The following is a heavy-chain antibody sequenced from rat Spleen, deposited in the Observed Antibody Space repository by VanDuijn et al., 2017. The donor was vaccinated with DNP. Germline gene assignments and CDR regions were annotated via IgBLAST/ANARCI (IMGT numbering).Heavy chain of an antibody. V-gene: IGHV5S13*01. D-gene: IGHD1-1*01. CDR1: GFTFSDYA. Sequence: EVQLVESGGGLVQPGRSLKLSCTASGFTFSDYAMAWVRQTPTKGLEWVASISTVGDNAYYRDSVRGRFTISRDNAKNTQYLQMDSLRSEDTATYYCTRRSYYSPLNFDYWGQGVMVTVSS. CDR3: TRRSYYSPLNFDY. J-gene: IGHJ2*01. CDR2: ISTVGDNA.